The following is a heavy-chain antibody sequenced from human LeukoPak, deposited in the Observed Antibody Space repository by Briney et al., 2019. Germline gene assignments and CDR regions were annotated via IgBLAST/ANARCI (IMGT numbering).Heavy chain of an antibody. Sequence: GESLKIPRKGSGYSFTSYWIGWVRQMPGKGLGWMGIIYPGDSDTRYSPSLQGQVTISADKSISTAYLQWSSLKASDTAMYYCARHPSRGLPNYFDYWGQGTLVTVSS. J-gene: IGHJ4*02. CDR2: IYPGDSDT. V-gene: IGHV5-51*01. CDR1: GYSFTSYW. CDR3: ARHPSRGLPNYFDY. D-gene: IGHD1-26*01.